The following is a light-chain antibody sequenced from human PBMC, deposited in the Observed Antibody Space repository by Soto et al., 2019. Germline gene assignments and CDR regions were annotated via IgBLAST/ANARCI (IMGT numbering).Light chain of an antibody. CDR2: ASS. CDR1: QTISNS. Sequence: DIQMTQSPSSLSASVGDRVTITCRASQTISNSLNWYQQKAGKAPRLLIFASSSLQSGVPSRFSGSGSRTDFTLTISRLQPQDFATYYCQQNYSTQITFVPGTRLEMK. CDR3: QQNYSTQIT. J-gene: IGKJ5*01. V-gene: IGKV1-39*01.